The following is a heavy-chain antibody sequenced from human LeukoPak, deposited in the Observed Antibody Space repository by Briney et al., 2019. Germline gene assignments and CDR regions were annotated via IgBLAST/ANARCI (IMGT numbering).Heavy chain of an antibody. J-gene: IGHJ4*02. Sequence: PSGTLSLTCTVSGGSINSSSYYWGWIRQPPGKGLEWIGSIYYSGSTYYNPSLKSRVTISVDTSKNQFSLKLSSVTAADTAVYYCARHPESRIVVVPAAIIWGQGTLVTVSS. CDR1: GGSINSSSYY. V-gene: IGHV4-39*01. D-gene: IGHD2-2*02. CDR3: ARHPESRIVVVPAAII. CDR2: IYYSGST.